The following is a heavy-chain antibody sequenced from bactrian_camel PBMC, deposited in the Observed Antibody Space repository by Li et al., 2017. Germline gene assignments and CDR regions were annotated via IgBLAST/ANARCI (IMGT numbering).Heavy chain of an antibody. Sequence: VQLVESGGGSVQAGETLRLSCIVSGFDVADSDMGWVRHTPGQGLEWVSTVSWSGDSTYYGDSVKGRFTISRDNAKNTVYLQMNMLKPEDTAVYYCATGGPIVSSLAFNCWGQGTQV. CDR1: GFDVADSD. V-gene: IGHV3-1*01. CDR2: VSWSGDST. CDR3: ATGGPIVSSLAFNC. D-gene: IGHD2*01. J-gene: IGHJ4*01.